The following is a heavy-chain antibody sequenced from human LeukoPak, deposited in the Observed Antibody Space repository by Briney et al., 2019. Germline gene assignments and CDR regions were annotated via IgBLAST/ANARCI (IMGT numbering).Heavy chain of an antibody. J-gene: IGHJ5*02. V-gene: IGHV3-23*01. D-gene: IGHD1-14*01. CDR3: AKDPVLSRPLGWFDP. CDR1: GFTFSSYA. CDR2: ISGGST. Sequence: GGSLRLSCAASGFTFSSYAMSWVRQAPGKGLEWVSAISGGSTYYANSVKGRVTISRDNSKNTLYLQMNSLRAEDTAVYYCAKDPVLSRPLGWFDPWGQGTLVTVSS.